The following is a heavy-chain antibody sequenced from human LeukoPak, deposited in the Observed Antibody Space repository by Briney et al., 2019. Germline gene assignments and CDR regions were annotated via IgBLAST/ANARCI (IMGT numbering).Heavy chain of an antibody. D-gene: IGHD2-2*01. Sequence: GASVKVSCKASGYTFTSYAMNWVRQAPGQGLEWMGWINTNTGNPTYAQGFTGRFVFSLDTSVSTAYLQISSLKAEDTAVYYCARLGYCSSTSCYRNFDYWGQGTLVTVSS. J-gene: IGHJ4*02. CDR1: GYTFTSYA. CDR3: ARLGYCSSTSCYRNFDY. V-gene: IGHV7-4-1*02. CDR2: INTNTGNP.